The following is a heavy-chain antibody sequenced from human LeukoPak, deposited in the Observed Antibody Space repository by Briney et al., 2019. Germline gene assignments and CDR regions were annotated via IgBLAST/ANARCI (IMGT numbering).Heavy chain of an antibody. CDR3: ARDPLSGMTTVTPLFDY. CDR1: GFTFSSYA. D-gene: IGHD4-11*01. Sequence: GRSLRLSCAASGFTFSSYAMHWVRQAPGKGLEWVAVISYDGSNKYYADSVKGRFTISRDNSKNTLYLQMNSLRAEDTAVYYCARDPLSGMTTVTPLFDYWGQGTLVTVSS. V-gene: IGHV3-30-3*01. CDR2: ISYDGSNK. J-gene: IGHJ4*02.